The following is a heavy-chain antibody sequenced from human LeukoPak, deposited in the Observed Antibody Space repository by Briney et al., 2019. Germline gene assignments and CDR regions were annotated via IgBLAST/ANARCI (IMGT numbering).Heavy chain of an antibody. Sequence: GGSLRLSCAASGFTFSNSWMHWVRQTPGKGPMWVSCINTDGNIMRYADSVKGRFTISRDNAKNTLYLQMNSLRVEDTAVYYCARAGGPPTAMGFDPWGQGSLVSVST. CDR2: INTDGNIM. CDR3: ARAGGPPTAMGFDP. J-gene: IGHJ5*02. CDR1: GFTFSNSW. D-gene: IGHD2-2*01. V-gene: IGHV3-74*01.